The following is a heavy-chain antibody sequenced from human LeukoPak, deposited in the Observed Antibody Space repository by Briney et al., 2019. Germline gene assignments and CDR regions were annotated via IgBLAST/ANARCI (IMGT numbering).Heavy chain of an antibody. CDR1: GFTFSSYG. Sequence: GGSLRLSCAASGFTFSSYGMHWVRQAPGKGLEWVAVIWYDGSNKYYADSVKGRFTISRDNSKNTLYLQMNSLRAEDTAVYYCAREAAFGGARGAFDIWGQGTMVTVSS. CDR2: IWYDGSNK. J-gene: IGHJ3*02. CDR3: AREAAFGGARGAFDI. V-gene: IGHV3-33*01. D-gene: IGHD3-16*01.